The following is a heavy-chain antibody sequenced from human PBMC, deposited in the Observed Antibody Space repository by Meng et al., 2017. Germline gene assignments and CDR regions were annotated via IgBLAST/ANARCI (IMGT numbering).Heavy chain of an antibody. CDR3: TRAMTTVMIDY. D-gene: IGHD4-17*01. V-gene: IGHV1-69*01. Sequence: QVQQVPARAGVTKPGSLVHVCCMASGGIFSSYASSWVRQAPGQGLEWMGGIIHIFGTANYAQKFQGRVTITEDESKRTAYMELSSLRSEDTAVYYCTRAMTTVMIDYWGQGTLVTVSS. CDR2: IIHIFGTA. J-gene: IGHJ4*02. CDR1: GGIFSSYA.